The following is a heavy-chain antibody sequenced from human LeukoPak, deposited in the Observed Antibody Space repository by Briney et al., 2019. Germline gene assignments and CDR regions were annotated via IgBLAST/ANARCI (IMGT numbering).Heavy chain of an antibody. V-gene: IGHV4-34*01. Sequence: PSETLSLTCAVYGGSFSGYYWSWIRQPPGKGLEWIGEINHSGSTNYNPSLKSRVTISVDTSKNQFSLKLSSVAAADTAVYYCARGRASSPSPCDFWSGYSRYYFDYWGQGTLVTVSS. CDR3: ARGRASSPSPCDFWSGYSRYYFDY. J-gene: IGHJ4*02. CDR2: INHSGST. CDR1: GGSFSGYY. D-gene: IGHD3-3*01.